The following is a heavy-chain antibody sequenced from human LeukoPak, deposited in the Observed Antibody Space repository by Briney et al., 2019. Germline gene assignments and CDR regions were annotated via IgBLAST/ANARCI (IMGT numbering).Heavy chain of an antibody. CDR1: GYIFTNYW. V-gene: IGHV1-46*01. D-gene: IGHD3-22*01. CDR3: ARGVYYYHSGGYYDFDY. CDR2: VNPGDGVT. Sequence: ASVKVSCKASGYIFTNYWMHWVRQAPGQGLQWMGMVNPGDGVTTYAQNFQGRVTMTRDTSSSTVYMELSSLRSEDTAVYYCARGVYYYHSGGYYDFDYWGQGTLVTVSS. J-gene: IGHJ4*02.